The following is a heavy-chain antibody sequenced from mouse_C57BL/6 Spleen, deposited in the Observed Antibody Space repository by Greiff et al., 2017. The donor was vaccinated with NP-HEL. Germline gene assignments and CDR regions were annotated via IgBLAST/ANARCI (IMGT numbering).Heavy chain of an antibody. CDR1: GYAFSSSW. D-gene: IGHD1-1*01. V-gene: IGHV1-82*01. CDR2: IYPGDGDT. J-gene: IGHJ4*01. CDR3: ARSPYYYGSSHYAMDY. Sequence: VQLQQSGPELVKPGASVKISCKASGYAFSSSWMNWVKQRPGKGLEWIGRIYPGDGDTNYNGKFKGKATLTADKSSSTAYMQLSSLTSEDSAVYFCARSPYYYGSSHYAMDYWGQGTSVTVSS.